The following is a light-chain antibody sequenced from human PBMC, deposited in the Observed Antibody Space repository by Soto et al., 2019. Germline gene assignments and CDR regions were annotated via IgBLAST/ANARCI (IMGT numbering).Light chain of an antibody. CDR1: QTITRN. V-gene: IGKV3-15*01. CDR3: QQYNNLPMWT. Sequence: EIVMTQSPATLSLSPGERATLSCRASQTITRNLAWYQQNPGQAPRLLIYGASTRATGVPARFSGTGSGTEFTLNISSLQSENFAVYYLQQYNNLPMWTFGQGTKVEI. J-gene: IGKJ1*01. CDR2: GAS.